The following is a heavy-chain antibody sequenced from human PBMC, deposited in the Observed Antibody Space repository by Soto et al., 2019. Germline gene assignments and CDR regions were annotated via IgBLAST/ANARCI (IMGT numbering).Heavy chain of an antibody. V-gene: IGHV4-30-4*01. CDR3: ARVGATPYYYYGMDV. CDR2: IYYSGST. J-gene: IGHJ6*02. D-gene: IGHD3-16*01. Sequence: SETLSLTCTVSGGSISSGDYYWSWIRQPPGKGLEWIGYIYYSGSTYYNPSLKSRVTISVDTSKNQFSLRLSSVTAADTAVYYCARVGATPYYYYGMDVWGQGTTVTVSS. CDR1: GGSISSGDYY.